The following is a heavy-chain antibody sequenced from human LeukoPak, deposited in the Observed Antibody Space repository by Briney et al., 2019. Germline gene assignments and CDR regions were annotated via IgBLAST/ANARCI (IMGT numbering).Heavy chain of an antibody. CDR1: GYTFTCYY. J-gene: IGHJ4*02. Sequence: ASVKVSCKASGYTFTCYYMHWVRQAPGQGLEWMGRINPNSGGTNYAQKFQGRVTMTRDTSISTAYMELSRLRSDDTAVYYCARSTIFGVVAADYWGQGTPVTVSS. V-gene: IGHV1-2*06. D-gene: IGHD3-3*01. CDR3: ARSTIFGVVAADY. CDR2: INPNSGGT.